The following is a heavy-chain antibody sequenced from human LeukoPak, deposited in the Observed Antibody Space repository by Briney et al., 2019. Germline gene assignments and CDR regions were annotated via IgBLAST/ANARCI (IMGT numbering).Heavy chain of an antibody. V-gene: IGHV1-46*01. CDR3: ASPAGDSDAFDI. CDR1: GYTFTSYY. D-gene: IGHD2-21*02. Sequence: ASVKVSCKASGYTFTSYYMHWVRQAPGQGLEWMGIINPSGGSTSYAQKFQGRVTMTRDMSTSTVYMELSSLRSEDTAVYYCASPAGDSDAFDIWGQGTMVTVSS. CDR2: INPSGGST. J-gene: IGHJ3*02.